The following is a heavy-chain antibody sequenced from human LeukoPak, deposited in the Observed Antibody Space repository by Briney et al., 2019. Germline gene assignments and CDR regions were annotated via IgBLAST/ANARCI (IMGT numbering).Heavy chain of an antibody. CDR1: GYTFTGYY. V-gene: IGHV1-2*02. CDR3: ARVTVAYYYYGMDV. Sequence: ASVKVSCKASGYTFTGYYMHWVRPAPGQGLEWMGWINPNSGGTNYAQKFQGRVTMTRDTSISTAYMELSRLRSDDTAVYYCARVTVAYYYYGMDVWGQGTTVTVSS. J-gene: IGHJ6*02. D-gene: IGHD2-21*01. CDR2: INPNSGGT.